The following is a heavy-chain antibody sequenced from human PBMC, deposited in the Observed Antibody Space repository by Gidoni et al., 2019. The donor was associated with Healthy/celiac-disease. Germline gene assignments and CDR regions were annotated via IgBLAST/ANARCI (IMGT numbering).Heavy chain of an antibody. CDR3: ARTGRPYDSSGYYVD. D-gene: IGHD3-22*01. CDR2: IYYSGST. J-gene: IGHJ4*02. Sequence: QVQLQDSGPGLVKPSETLSLTCPVSGGSISSYYWSWIRQPPGKGLEWIGYIYYSGSTNYNPSLKSRVTISVDTSKNQFSLKLSSVTAADTAVYYCARTGRPYDSSGYYVDWGQGTLVTVSS. V-gene: IGHV4-59*01. CDR1: GGSISSYY.